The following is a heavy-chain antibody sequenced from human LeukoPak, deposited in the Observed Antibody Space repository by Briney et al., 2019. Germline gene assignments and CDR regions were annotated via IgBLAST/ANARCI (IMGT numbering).Heavy chain of an antibody. CDR2: IKQDGSEK. Sequence: GGSLRLSCAASGFIFRNHWMSWVRQVPGRGLEWVAHIKQDGSEKHYVDSVEGRFTLSRDDSKNSLYLQMNSLRVDDSAVYYCARGPNYGDRVDYFDYWGQGTLVTVSS. CDR1: GFIFRNHW. V-gene: IGHV3-7*01. D-gene: IGHD4-17*01. CDR3: ARGPNYGDRVDYFDY. J-gene: IGHJ4*02.